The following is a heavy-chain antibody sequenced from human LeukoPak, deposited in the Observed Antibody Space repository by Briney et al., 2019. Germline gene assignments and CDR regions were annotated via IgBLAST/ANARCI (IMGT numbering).Heavy chain of an antibody. V-gene: IGHV3-30*02. CDR3: AKGTNYDFWSGYYGDY. J-gene: IGHJ4*02. CDR2: IRYDGSNK. D-gene: IGHD3-3*01. Sequence: GGSLRLSCAASGFTFSSYGMHWVRQAPGKGLEWVAFIRYDGSNKYYADSVKGRFTISRDNSKNTLYLQMNSLRAEDTAVYYCAKGTNYDFWSGYYGDYWGQGTLVTVSS. CDR1: GFTFSSYG.